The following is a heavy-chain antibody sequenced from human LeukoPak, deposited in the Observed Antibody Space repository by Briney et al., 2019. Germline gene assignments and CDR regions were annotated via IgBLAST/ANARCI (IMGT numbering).Heavy chain of an antibody. V-gene: IGHV3-7*01. J-gene: IGHJ4*02. Sequence: TGGTLRLSCAASGFTFSTNFMSWVRQAPGKGLEWVANINQGGSDKYYVDSVKGRFTISRDNAKKSLYLQLSSLRAEDTAVYYCARDRLGGLDYWGQGTRVTVSS. CDR2: INQGGSDK. CDR3: ARDRLGGLDY. CDR1: GFTFSTNF. D-gene: IGHD3-16*01.